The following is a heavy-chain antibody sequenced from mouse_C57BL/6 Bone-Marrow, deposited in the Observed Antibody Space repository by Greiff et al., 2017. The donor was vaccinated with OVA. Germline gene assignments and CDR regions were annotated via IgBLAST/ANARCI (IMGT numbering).Heavy chain of an antibody. Sequence: VKLMESGAELARPGASVKMSCKASGYTFTSYTMHWVKQRPGQGLEWIGYINPSSGYTKYNQKFKDKATLTADKSSSTAYMQLSSLTSEDSAVYYCARSYYRPYWYFDVWGTGTTVTVSS. J-gene: IGHJ1*03. CDR1: GYTFTSYT. V-gene: IGHV1-4*01. CDR2: INPSSGYT. D-gene: IGHD2-12*01. CDR3: ARSYYRPYWYFDV.